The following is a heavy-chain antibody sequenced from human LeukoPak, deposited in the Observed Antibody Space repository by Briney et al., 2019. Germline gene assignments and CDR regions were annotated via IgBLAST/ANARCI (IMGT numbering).Heavy chain of an antibody. V-gene: IGHV1-2*02. CDR3: ARDPEINYYDSSGYYHYYFDY. CDR2: INPNSGGT. D-gene: IGHD3-22*01. Sequence: GASVKVSCKASGFTFTAYYMHWVRQAPGQGLEWMGWINPNSGGTNYAQKFQGRVTMTRDTSISTAYMELSRLRSDDTAVYYCARDPEINYYDSSGYYHYYFDYWGQGTLVTVSS. J-gene: IGHJ4*02. CDR1: GFTFTAYY.